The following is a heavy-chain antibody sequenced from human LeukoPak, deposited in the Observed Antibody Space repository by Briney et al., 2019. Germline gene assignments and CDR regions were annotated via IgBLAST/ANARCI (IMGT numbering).Heavy chain of an antibody. J-gene: IGHJ4*02. CDR3: SRENGAFSPFGY. CDR2: VSLSGLT. D-gene: IGHD2-8*01. CDR1: GGSITSTNW. Sequence: SETLSLTCGVSGGSITSTNWWSWVRTPPGKGLEWIGEVSLSGLTKYNPSLRRRVIMALDTSKNHLSLHLTSVTAADTAVYYCSRENGAFSPFGYWGQGYLGTV. V-gene: IGHV4-4*02.